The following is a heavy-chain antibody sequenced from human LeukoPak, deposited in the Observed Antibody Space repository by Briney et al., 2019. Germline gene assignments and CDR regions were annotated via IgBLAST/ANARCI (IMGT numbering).Heavy chain of an antibody. V-gene: IGHV3-15*01. Sequence: GGSLGLSCAASGFTFSNAWMSWVRQGPGKGLERVGRIKSKTDGGTTDYAAPVEGRFTISRDDSKNTLYLQMNSLKTEDTAVYYCTTDEVSSFDPWGQGTLVTVSS. CDR1: GFTFSNAW. J-gene: IGHJ5*02. D-gene: IGHD3-10*01. CDR2: IKSKTDGGTT. CDR3: TTDEVSSFDP.